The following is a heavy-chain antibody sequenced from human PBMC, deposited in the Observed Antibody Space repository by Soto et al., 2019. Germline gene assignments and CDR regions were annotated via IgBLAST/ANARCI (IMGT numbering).Heavy chain of an antibody. Sequence: SETLSLTCTVSGGSISSYYWSWIRQPPGKGLEWIGYIYYSGSTNYNPSLKSRVTISVDTSKNQFSLKLSSVTAADTAVYYCARRGGSSWSLGEYWFDPWGQGTLVTVSS. CDR2: IYYSGST. CDR1: GGSISSYY. V-gene: IGHV4-59*01. D-gene: IGHD6-13*01. J-gene: IGHJ5*02. CDR3: ARRGGSSWSLGEYWFDP.